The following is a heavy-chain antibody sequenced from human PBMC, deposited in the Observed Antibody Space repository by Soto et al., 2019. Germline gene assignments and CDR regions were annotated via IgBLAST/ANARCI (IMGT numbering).Heavy chain of an antibody. J-gene: IGHJ5*02. D-gene: IGHD1-20*01. CDR2: ISRGSDYI. CDR1: GFSFSDYT. V-gene: IGHV3-21*01. Sequence: GGSLSLSCAGSGFSFSDYTMNWVRQAPGKGLEWVSSISRGSDYIFYADTVKGRFTISRDNARNSLYLQMSSLRAEDTAVYYCAKDSGCVNNACAYDPWGQGTLVTVSS. CDR3: AKDSGCVNNACAYDP.